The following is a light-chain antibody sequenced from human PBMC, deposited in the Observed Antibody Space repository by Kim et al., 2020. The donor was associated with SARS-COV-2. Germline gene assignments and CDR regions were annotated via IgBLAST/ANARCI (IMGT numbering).Light chain of an antibody. J-gene: IGKJ2*03. V-gene: IGKV1-39*01. CDR1: QSMSSY. CDR3: QQSYSTPYS. CDR2: AAS. Sequence: SASVGDRVTSTCRASQSMSSYLNWYQQKPGRAPKLLIYAASSLQSGVTSRFSGSGSGTDFTLTISSLQPEDFATYYCQQSYSTPYSFGQETKLEIK.